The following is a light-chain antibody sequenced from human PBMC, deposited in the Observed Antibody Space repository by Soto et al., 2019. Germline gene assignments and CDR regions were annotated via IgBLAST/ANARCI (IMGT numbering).Light chain of an antibody. CDR2: GES. CDR1: QSVSSN. CDR3: QQYNNWTPYT. V-gene: IGKV3-15*01. Sequence: EIVMTQSPATLSVSPGDRATISCRASQSVSSNLAWYHQKPGQAPRLLIYGESTRATGIPARFSGSGSWTEFTLPISSLQSDDFVVYYCQQYNNWTPYTFGQGTKLEIK. J-gene: IGKJ2*01.